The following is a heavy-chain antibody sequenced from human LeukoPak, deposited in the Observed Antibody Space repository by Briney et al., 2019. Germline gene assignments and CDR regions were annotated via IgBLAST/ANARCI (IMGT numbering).Heavy chain of an antibody. J-gene: IGHJ4*02. CDR2: INQDGSEK. CDR3: ARIKEGELDY. V-gene: IGHV3-7*01. D-gene: IGHD1-26*01. CDR1: GFIFSSYA. Sequence: GGSLRLSCAASGFIFSSYAMHWVRQAPGKGLEWVANINQDGSEKYYVDSVKGRFTISRDKGKNSLYLQMNSLRAEDTAVYYCARIKEGELDYWGQGTLVTVSS.